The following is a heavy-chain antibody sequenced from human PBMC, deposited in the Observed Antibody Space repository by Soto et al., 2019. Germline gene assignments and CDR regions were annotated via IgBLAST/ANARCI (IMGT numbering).Heavy chain of an antibody. CDR2: IKSDGSGT. Sequence: EVQLVESGGGVVQPGESLTLSCAASGFPFSSYWMHGVRQAPGKGLVWVSRIKSDGSGTYYEDSVQDRITIARDNARKTPSLQMNSLRVEDTAVYFCARGDGDRYDGNGYLCRHWGQGTLVTVSS. CDR3: ARGDGDRYDGNGYLCRH. CDR1: GFPFSSYW. J-gene: IGHJ4*02. V-gene: IGHV3-74*01. D-gene: IGHD3-22*01.